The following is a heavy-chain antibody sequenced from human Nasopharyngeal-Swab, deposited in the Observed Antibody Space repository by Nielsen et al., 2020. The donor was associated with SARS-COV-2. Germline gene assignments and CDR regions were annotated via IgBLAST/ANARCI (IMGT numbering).Heavy chain of an antibody. D-gene: IGHD2-8*01. Sequence: GGSLRLSCAASGFPFSTSVMTRVRQAPGKGLDWVSLISTSGDTTFYTNSVEGRFTISRDNSRNTLFLQMSSLRAEDTAVYYCAKVARGVYNYMDVWGKGTTVTVSS. J-gene: IGHJ6*03. V-gene: IGHV3-23*01. CDR3: AKVARGVYNYMDV. CDR1: GFPFSTSV. CDR2: ISTSGDTT.